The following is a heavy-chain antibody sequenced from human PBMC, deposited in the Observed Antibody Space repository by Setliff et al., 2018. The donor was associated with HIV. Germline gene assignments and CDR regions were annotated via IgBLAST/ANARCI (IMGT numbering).Heavy chain of an antibody. CDR1: GVSVGSGDYY. CDR2: ISHSGDT. Sequence: SETLSLTCSVSGVSVGSGDYYWHWIRQHPEKALEWVGYISHSGDTYYNPSLKSRISMSVDTSKNQFSLELTSLTAADTAVYYCATRPRIAARPFDYWGQGMLVTVSS. D-gene: IGHD6-6*01. V-gene: IGHV4-31*03. J-gene: IGHJ4*02. CDR3: ATRPRIAARPFDY.